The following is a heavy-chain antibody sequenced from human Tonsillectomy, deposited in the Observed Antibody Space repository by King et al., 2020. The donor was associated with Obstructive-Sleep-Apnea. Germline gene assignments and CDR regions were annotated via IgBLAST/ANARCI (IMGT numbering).Heavy chain of an antibody. J-gene: IGHJ5*02. V-gene: IGHV3-15*01. Sequence: VQLVESGGGLVKPGGSLRLSCAASGFTFSNAWMSWVRQAPGKGLEWVGRIKSKTDGGTTDYAAPVKGRFTISRDDSKNTLYLQMNSLKTEDTAVYYCTTDRRAARPRWFDPWGQGTLVTVSS. CDR2: IKSKTDGGTT. CDR1: GFTFSNAW. D-gene: IGHD6-6*01. CDR3: TTDRRAARPRWFDP.